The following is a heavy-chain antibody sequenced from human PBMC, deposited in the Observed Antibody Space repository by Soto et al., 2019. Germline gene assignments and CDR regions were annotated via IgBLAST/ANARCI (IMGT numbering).Heavy chain of an antibody. Sequence: PSETLSLTCAVYGGSFSGYYWSWIRQPPGKGLEWIGEINHSGSTNYNPSLKSRVTISVDTPKNQFSLKLSSVTAADTAVYYCARASGYYSPIDYWGQGTLVTVSS. J-gene: IGHJ4*02. CDR1: GGSFSGYY. CDR3: ARASGYYSPIDY. D-gene: IGHD3-3*01. CDR2: INHSGST. V-gene: IGHV4-34*01.